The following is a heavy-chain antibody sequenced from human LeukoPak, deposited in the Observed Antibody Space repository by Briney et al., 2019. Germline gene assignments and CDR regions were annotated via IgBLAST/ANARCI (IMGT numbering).Heavy chain of an antibody. CDR1: GGSFSGYY. Sequence: SETLSLTCAVYGGSFSGYYWSWIRQPPGKGLEWIGEINHSGSTNYNPSLKSRVTISVDTSKNQFSLKLSSVTAADTAVYYCARGSPLGQNWFDPWGQGTLVTVSS. CDR3: ARGSPLGQNWFDP. V-gene: IGHV4-34*01. CDR2: INHSGST. J-gene: IGHJ5*02.